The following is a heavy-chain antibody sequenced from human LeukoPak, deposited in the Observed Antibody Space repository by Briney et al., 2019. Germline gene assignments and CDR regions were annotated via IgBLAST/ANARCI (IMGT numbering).Heavy chain of an antibody. CDR2: ISYDGSNK. J-gene: IGHJ6*02. D-gene: IGHD2-2*01. CDR3: AKDRYCSSTSCSHYYYYGMDV. Sequence: PGRSLRLSCAASGFTFSSYAMHWVRQAPGKGLEWVAVISYDGSNKYYADSVKGRFTISRDNSKNTLYLQMNSLRAEDTAVYYCAKDRYCSSTSCSHYYYYGMDVWGQGTTVTVSS. CDR1: GFTFSSYA. V-gene: IGHV3-30-3*01.